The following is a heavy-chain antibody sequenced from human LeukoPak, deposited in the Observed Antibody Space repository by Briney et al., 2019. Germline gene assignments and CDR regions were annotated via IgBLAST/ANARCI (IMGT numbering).Heavy chain of an antibody. CDR3: ARSSDSSNYLFAY. V-gene: IGHV1-45*02. D-gene: IGHD4-11*01. CDR1: GYTFTYHY. J-gene: IGHJ4*02. Sequence: ASVKVSCKASGYTFTYHYLHWVRQAPGQALGWMGWITPFNGNTYYAQKFQDRVTITRDRSMSTAYMELSSLRSEDTAMYYCARSSDSSNYLFAYWGQGTLVTVSS. CDR2: ITPFNGNT.